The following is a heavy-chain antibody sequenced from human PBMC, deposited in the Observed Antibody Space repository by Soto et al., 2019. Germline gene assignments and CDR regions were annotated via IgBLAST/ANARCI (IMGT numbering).Heavy chain of an antibody. D-gene: IGHD3-10*01. V-gene: IGHV1-2*02. CDR1: GYTFTGYY. CDR2: INPNSGGT. J-gene: IGHJ6*02. Sequence: ASVKVSCKASGYTFTGYYMHWVRQAPGQGLEWMGWINPNSGGTNYAQKFQGRVTMTRDTSISTAYMELSRLRSDDTAVYYCARDMVRGVISYYYYGMDVLRPGTTVTVSS. CDR3: ARDMVRGVISYYYYGMDV.